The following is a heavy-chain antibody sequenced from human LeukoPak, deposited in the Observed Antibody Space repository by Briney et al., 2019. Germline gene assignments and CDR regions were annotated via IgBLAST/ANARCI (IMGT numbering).Heavy chain of an antibody. CDR2: IRSKANGETT. V-gene: IGHV3-49*04. CDR1: GFNFGDYG. D-gene: IGHD3-10*01. J-gene: IGHJ4*02. Sequence: GGSLRLSCTASGFNFGDYGMSWVRQAPGKGLEWVGFIRSKANGETTQYAASVKGRFTISRDDSKSITYLEMSSLKTQDTAVYYCTNRVPDYSGSSGSYSYYFDDWGQGTLVTVSS. CDR3: TNRVPDYSGSSGSYSYYFDD.